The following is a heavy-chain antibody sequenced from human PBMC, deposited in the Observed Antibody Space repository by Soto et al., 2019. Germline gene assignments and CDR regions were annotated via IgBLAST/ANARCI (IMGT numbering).Heavy chain of an antibody. V-gene: IGHV4-59*01. CDR1: VSFGTYY. CDR2: IFSSEHF. D-gene: IGHD3-16*02. J-gene: IGHJ4*02. CDR3: AREGGGYRFHH. Sequence: SETLSLTCVGVSFGTYYWSWIRQPPGKGLEWLGYIFSSEHFKYNPSLKSRLTISVDPSKNHVSLRLTSVTAADTAVYYCAREGGGYRFHHWGQGTLVTVSS.